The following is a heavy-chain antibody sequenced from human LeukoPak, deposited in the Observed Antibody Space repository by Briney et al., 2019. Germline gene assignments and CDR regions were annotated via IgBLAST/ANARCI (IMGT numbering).Heavy chain of an antibody. V-gene: IGHV1-2*06. CDR2: INPNSGGT. CDR3: ARGLPTASYYYMDV. Sequence: ASVKVSCRTSRSTFTDYYMHWVRQAPGQGLEWMGRINPNSGGTNYAQNFQGRVTMTRDTSITTAYMELSRLRSDDTAVYYCARGLPTASYYYMDVWGKETTVTVSS. J-gene: IGHJ6*03. CDR1: RSTFTDYY. D-gene: IGHD2-2*01.